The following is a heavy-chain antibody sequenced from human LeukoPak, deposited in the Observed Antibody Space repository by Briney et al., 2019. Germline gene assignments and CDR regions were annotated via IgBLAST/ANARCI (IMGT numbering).Heavy chain of an antibody. V-gene: IGHV3-30-3*01. J-gene: IGHJ4*02. CDR2: ISYDGSNK. CDR1: GFTFSSYA. D-gene: IGHD3-3*01. CDR3: ARAYRFLGYFDY. Sequence: GRSLRLSCAASGFTFSSYAMHWVRQAPGKGLEWVAVISYDGSNKYYADSVKGRFTISRDNSKNTLYLQMNSLRAEDTAVYHCARAYRFLGYFDYWGQGTLVTVSS.